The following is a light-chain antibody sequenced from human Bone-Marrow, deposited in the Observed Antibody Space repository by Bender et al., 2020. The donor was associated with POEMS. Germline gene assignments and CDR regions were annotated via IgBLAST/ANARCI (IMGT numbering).Light chain of an antibody. CDR2: KDV. V-gene: IGLV3-25*03. J-gene: IGLJ3*02. CDR1: NIGVRS. Sequence: SFVLTQPPSVSVSPGKTARITCEGDNIGVRSVHWYQQKPGQAPVLVIYKDVERPSGIPERFAGSTSGTTVTLTIIGVQAEDEADYYCQSAASSSTPWVFGGGTKLTVL. CDR3: QSAASSSTPWV.